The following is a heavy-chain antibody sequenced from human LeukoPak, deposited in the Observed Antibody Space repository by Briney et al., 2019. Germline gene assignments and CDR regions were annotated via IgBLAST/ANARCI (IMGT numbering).Heavy chain of an antibody. D-gene: IGHD6-19*01. CDR3: ARQKAVAGPNSNYYFDY. J-gene: IGHJ4*02. CDR2: IYYSGST. Sequence: SETLSLTCTVSGGSISSSSYYWGWIRQPPGKGLEWIGSIYYSGSTYYNPSLKSRVTISVDTSKNQFSLKLSSVTAADTAVYYCARQKAVAGPNSNYYFDYWGQGTLVTVSS. CDR1: GGSISSSSYY. V-gene: IGHV4-39*01.